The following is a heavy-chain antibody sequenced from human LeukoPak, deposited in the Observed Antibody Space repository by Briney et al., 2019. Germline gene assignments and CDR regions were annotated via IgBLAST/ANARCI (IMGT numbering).Heavy chain of an antibody. D-gene: IGHD7-27*01. CDR3: ARDKVPGDN. Sequence: SETLSLTCNVSGGSVSSTNYYWGWTRQAPGKGLEWLGNVYYTGTTYYNPSLKSRLTISVDTSNNQFSLRLSSVTAADTAIYYCARDKVPGDNWGQGTLVTVSS. CDR2: VYYTGTT. CDR1: GGSVSSTNYY. V-gene: IGHV4-39*07. J-gene: IGHJ4*02.